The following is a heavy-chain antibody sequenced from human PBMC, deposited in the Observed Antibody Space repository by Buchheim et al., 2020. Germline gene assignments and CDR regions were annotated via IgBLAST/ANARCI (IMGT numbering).Heavy chain of an antibody. J-gene: IGHJ6*02. CDR3: AKGVVPAAIVAYYYYGMDV. Sequence: EVQVLESGGGLVQPGGSLRLSCAASGFTFSNYAMSWVRQAPGKGLEWVSTISGSGGTTYNADSVKGRFTLSRDNYKNTLYLQMISLRAEDTAVYYCAKGVVPAAIVAYYYYGMDVWGQGTT. CDR1: GFTFSNYA. CDR2: ISGSGGTT. V-gene: IGHV3-23*01. D-gene: IGHD2-2*02.